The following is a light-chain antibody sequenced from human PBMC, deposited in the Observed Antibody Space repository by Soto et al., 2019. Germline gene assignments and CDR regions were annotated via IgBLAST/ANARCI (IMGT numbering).Light chain of an antibody. CDR1: SSNIGAGYD. CDR2: GNS. Sequence: QSALTQPPSVSGAPGQRDTISCTGSSSNIGAGYDVHWYQQLPGTAPKLLIYGNSNRPSGVPDRFPGSKSGTSASLAITGLQAEDEADYYCQSYDSSLSGSYVFGTGTKVTVL. V-gene: IGLV1-40*01. J-gene: IGLJ1*01. CDR3: QSYDSSLSGSYV.